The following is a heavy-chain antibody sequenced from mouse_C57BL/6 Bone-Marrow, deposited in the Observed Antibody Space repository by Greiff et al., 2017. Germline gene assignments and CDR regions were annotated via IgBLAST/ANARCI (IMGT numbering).Heavy chain of an antibody. D-gene: IGHD3-2*02. J-gene: IGHJ2*01. CDR2: INPNNGGT. CDR3: ARNCLDSSGYPLDY. V-gene: IGHV1-26*01. Sequence: VQLQQSGPELVKPGASVKISCKASGYTFTDYYMNWVKQSHGKSLEWIGDINPNNGGTSYNQKFKGKATLTVDKSSSTAYMELRSLTSEDSAVYYCARNCLDSSGYPLDYWGQGTTLTVSS. CDR1: GYTFTDYY.